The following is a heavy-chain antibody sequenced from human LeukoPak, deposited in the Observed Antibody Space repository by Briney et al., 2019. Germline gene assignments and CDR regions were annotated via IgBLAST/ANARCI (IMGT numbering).Heavy chain of an antibody. J-gene: IGHJ4*02. V-gene: IGHV3-23*01. CDR1: GFTFSRSA. CDR3: AKDGLYYDGSEHVYYFDS. CDR2: IIYSGGAT. D-gene: IGHD3-22*01. Sequence: GGSLTLTCAASGFTFSRSAMTWVRQGPGTGLEFVASIIYSGGATYYADSVKGRFTISRDNSKNTLYLQMNSLRAEDTALYYCAKDGLYYDGSEHVYYFDSWGQGTMVTVSS.